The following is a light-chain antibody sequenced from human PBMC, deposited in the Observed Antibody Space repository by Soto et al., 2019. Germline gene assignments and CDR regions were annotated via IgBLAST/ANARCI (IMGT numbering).Light chain of an antibody. V-gene: IGLV1-40*01. J-gene: IGLJ1*01. CDR3: QSYDSSLSGSRV. CDR2: GNS. Sequence: QSVLTQPPSVSGAPGQSVTISCTGSSSNIGAGYDVHWYQQLPGTAPKLLIYGNSNRPSGVPDRFSGSKSGTSASLAITGRQAEDEADYYCQSYDSSLSGSRVFGTGTKLTVL. CDR1: SSNIGAGYD.